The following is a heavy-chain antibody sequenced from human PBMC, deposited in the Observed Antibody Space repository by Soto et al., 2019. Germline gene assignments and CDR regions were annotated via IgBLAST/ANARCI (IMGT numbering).Heavy chain of an antibody. CDR1: GDPISTVDYF. CDR3: ARGRYCLTGSCFPNWFDS. Sequence: SETLSLTCSVSGDPISTVDYFWAWIRQPPGQTLEYIGYIYKSATTYYNPSFESRVAISLDTSKSQFSLTVISVTAGDTAVYFCARGRYCLTGSCFPNWFDSWGRGTLVTVSS. J-gene: IGHJ5*01. D-gene: IGHD2-15*01. V-gene: IGHV4-30-4*01. CDR2: IYKSATT.